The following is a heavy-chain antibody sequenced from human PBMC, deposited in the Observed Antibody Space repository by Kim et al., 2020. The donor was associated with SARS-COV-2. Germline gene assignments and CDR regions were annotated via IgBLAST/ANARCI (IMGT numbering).Heavy chain of an antibody. CDR3: ARDLLASYDFWSGYYKALDY. J-gene: IGHJ4*02. CDR2: ISSSSSYI. V-gene: IGHV3-21*01. Sequence: GGSLRLSCAASGFTFSSYSMNWVRQAPGKGLEWVSSISSSSSYIYYADSVKGRFTISRDNAKNSLYLQMNSLRAEDTAVYYCARDLLASYDFWSGYYKALDYWGQGTLVTVSS. D-gene: IGHD3-3*01. CDR1: GFTFSSYS.